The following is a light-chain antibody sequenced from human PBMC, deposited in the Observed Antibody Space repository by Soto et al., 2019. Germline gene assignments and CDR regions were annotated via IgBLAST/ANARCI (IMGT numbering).Light chain of an antibody. CDR2: WAS. Sequence: DIVMTQSPDSLAVSLGERATINRKSSQSVLYTSNNKNYLAWYQQKPGQPPKLLIYWASTRYSGVPDRFSGSGSGTDFALTISSLQAEDVAVYYCHHYYSSPYTFGQGTKLEIK. CDR1: QSVLYTSNNKNY. J-gene: IGKJ2*01. CDR3: HHYYSSPYT. V-gene: IGKV4-1*01.